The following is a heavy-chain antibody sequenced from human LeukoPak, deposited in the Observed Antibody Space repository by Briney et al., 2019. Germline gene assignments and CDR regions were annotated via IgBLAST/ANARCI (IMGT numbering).Heavy chain of an antibody. CDR3: AKGGGSGSYRDYYYYMDV. V-gene: IGHV3-23*01. J-gene: IGHJ6*03. D-gene: IGHD3-10*01. CDR1: GFTFSNPA. Sequence: GGSLRLSCAASGFTFSNPAMSWVRQAPGKGLEWVPTISGSGGSTYYADSVKGRFTISRDNSKNTLYLQMNSLRAEDTAVYYCAKGGGSGSYRDYYYYMDVWGKGTTVTVSS. CDR2: ISGSGGST.